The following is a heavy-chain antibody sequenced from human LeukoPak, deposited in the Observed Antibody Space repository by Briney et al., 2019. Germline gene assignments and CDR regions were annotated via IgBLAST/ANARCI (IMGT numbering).Heavy chain of an antibody. V-gene: IGHV4-4*02. D-gene: IGHD6-19*01. CDR2: IYHSGST. CDR3: AREDAVSSDDAFDL. J-gene: IGHJ3*01. CDR1: GGSISSSNW. Sequence: PSGTLSLTCAVSGGSISSSNWWSWVRQPPGKGLEWIGEIYHSGSTNYNAPFKSRVTISIDTSKNQFSLSLSAVTAADTAMYYCAREDAVSSDDAFDLWGQGTMVTVS.